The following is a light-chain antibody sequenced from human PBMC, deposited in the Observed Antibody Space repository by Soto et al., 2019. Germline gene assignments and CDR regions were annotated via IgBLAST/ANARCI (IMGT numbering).Light chain of an antibody. CDR2: DAY. CDR1: QSFRGL. V-gene: IGKV3-11*01. CDR3: QQRHMWPIT. Sequence: EIVLTHSPATLSLSPGERATLSCRASQSFRGLLAWYQQKPGQAPRLLIYDAYSRATGIPPRFSGSGSGTDFTLTISSLEPEDSAVYYCQQRHMWPITFGQGTRLEIK. J-gene: IGKJ5*01.